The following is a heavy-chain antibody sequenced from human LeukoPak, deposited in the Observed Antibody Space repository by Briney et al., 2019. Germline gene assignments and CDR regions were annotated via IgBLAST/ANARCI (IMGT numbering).Heavy chain of an antibody. D-gene: IGHD1-14*01. CDR3: ARPGRGPGDFYYMDV. J-gene: IGHJ6*03. Sequence: GGSLRLSCAASGFTFSTHSMNWVRQAPGKGLEWVSSISSTTTYIKYADSVKGRFTTSRDDAKSSLFLQMNSLRADDTAVYYCARPGRGPGDFYYMDVWGKGTTVTVSS. V-gene: IGHV3-21*06. CDR2: ISSTTTYI. CDR1: GFTFSTHS.